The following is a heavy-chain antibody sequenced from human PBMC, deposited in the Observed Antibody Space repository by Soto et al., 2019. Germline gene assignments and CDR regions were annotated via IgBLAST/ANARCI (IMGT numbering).Heavy chain of an antibody. Sequence: QVQLVESGGGVVQPGRSLRLSCAASGFTFSSYGMHWVRQAPGKGLEWVAVISYDGSNKYYADSVKGRFTISRDNSKNTLYLQMNSLRAEDTAVYYCAKDALTGTGFYYMDVWSKGTTVTVSS. J-gene: IGHJ6*03. CDR2: ISYDGSNK. CDR3: AKDALTGTGFYYMDV. CDR1: GFTFSSYG. V-gene: IGHV3-30*18. D-gene: IGHD1-7*01.